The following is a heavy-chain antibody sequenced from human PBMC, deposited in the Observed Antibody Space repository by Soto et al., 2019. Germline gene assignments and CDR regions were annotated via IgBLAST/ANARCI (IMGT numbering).Heavy chain of an antibody. V-gene: IGHV3-30*04. Sequence: QLQLVESGGGVVQPGRSLRLSCAASASTFSNYIMHWVRQAPGKGLEWVAFLSYDGSNSTYADFVEGRFTISRDNPKNMLYLQLSSLRPDDTAVYYCAGGDNYYALGVWGQGTTVTVSS. CDR2: LSYDGSNS. D-gene: IGHD2-15*01. CDR3: AGGDNYYALGV. J-gene: IGHJ6*02. CDR1: ASTFSNYI.